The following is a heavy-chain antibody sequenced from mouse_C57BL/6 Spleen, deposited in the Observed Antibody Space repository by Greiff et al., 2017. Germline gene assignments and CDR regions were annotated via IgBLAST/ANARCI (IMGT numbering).Heavy chain of an antibody. J-gene: IGHJ2*01. CDR3: ARHVVTTGTLFDC. CDR1: GFTFSSYT. V-gene: IGHV5-9*01. D-gene: IGHD2-2*01. CDR2: ISGGGGNT. Sequence: DVMLVESGGGLVKPGGSLKLSCAASGFTFSSYTMSWVRQTPEKRLEWVATISGGGGNTYYPDSVKGRFTISRDNAKNTLYLQMSSLRSEDTAVYYCARHVVTTGTLFDCWGQGTTLTVSS.